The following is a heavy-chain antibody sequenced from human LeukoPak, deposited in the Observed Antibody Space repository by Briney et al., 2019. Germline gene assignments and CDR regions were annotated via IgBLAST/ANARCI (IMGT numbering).Heavy chain of an antibody. CDR3: AKLGESAYYMDV. J-gene: IGHJ6*03. CDR2: ISGSGGST. V-gene: IGHV3-23*01. Sequence: PGGSLRLSCAASGFTFSSYAMSWVRPAPGQGLAWVSAISGSGGSTYYADSVKGRFTISRDNSKNTLYLQMNSLRAEDTAVYYCAKLGESAYYMDVWGKGTTVTVSS. CDR1: GFTFSSYA.